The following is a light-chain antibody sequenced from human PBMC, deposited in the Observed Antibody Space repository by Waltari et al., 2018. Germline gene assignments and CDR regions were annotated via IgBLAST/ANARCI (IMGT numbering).Light chain of an antibody. J-gene: IGLJ2*01. CDR1: SRDVGGYTY. Sequence: QSALTQPASVSGSPGQSITISCTGSSRDVGGYTYVSWFQQHPGKAPKLMIYEVSNRPSGVSDRFSGSKSGNTASLTISGLQPEDEADYYCSSYTSSTTVVFGGGTKLTVL. V-gene: IGLV2-14*01. CDR3: SSYTSSTTVV. CDR2: EVS.